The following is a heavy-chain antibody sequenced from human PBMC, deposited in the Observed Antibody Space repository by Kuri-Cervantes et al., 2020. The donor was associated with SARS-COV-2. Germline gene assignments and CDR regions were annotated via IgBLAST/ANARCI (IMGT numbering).Heavy chain of an antibody. CDR2: IWSDGGNK. J-gene: IGHJ4*02. CDR3: VRDGDHWNFDY. CDR1: GFTFSSYG. Sequence: GESLKISCAASGFTFSSYGMHWVRQAPGKGLECVADIWSDGGNKYYADSVKGRFTLSRDNAKNMLFLQMNSLRAEDTAVYYCVRDGDHWNFDYWGQGTLVTVSS. V-gene: IGHV3-33*01. D-gene: IGHD1-1*01.